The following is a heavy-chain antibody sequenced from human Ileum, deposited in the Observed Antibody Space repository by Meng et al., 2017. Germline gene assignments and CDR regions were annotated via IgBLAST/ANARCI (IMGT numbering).Heavy chain of an antibody. CDR3: ARGGGPRAYYFDY. CDR1: GGSFSGYS. Sequence: QGQLSQSGAGLLRPSATLSLTCGVYGGSFSGYSRGWSRQPPGKWLEWIGDIDHSGSTNYNPSLKGRVTISVDTSKNQFSLNLNAVTAADTAVYYCARGGGPRAYYFDYWGQGALVTVSS. V-gene: IGHV4-34*01. D-gene: IGHD3-10*01. J-gene: IGHJ4*02. CDR2: IDHSGST.